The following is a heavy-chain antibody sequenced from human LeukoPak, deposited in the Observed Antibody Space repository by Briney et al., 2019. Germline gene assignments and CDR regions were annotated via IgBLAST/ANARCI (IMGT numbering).Heavy chain of an antibody. V-gene: IGHV3-7*01. CDR1: GFTFGSYW. CDR3: ARERSDYYFDY. J-gene: IGHJ4*02. Sequence: GGSLRLSCAASGFTFGSYWMSWVRQAPGKGLEWVANIKQDGSEKYYVDSVKGRFTVSRDNAKNSLYLQVSSLGAEDTAVYYCARERSDYYFDYWGQGTLVTVSS. D-gene: IGHD5-24*01. CDR2: IKQDGSEK.